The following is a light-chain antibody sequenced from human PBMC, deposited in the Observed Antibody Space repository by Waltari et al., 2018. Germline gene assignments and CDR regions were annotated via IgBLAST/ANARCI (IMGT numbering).Light chain of an antibody. CDR2: DVT. J-gene: IGLJ1*01. Sequence: QSALTQPRSVSGSPGQSVTIPCPGTNSDVGGYLYVSWYQRRPGQAPKVLIYDVTYRASGVPNRFSGSKSGNTASLTISGLRPDDEADYFCCSYADGNTYLFGSGTYVTVL. CDR3: CSYADGNTYL. V-gene: IGLV2-11*01. CDR1: NSDVGGYLY.